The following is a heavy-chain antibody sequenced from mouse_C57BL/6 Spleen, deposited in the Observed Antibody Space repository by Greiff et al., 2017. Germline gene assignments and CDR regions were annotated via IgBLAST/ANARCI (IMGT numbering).Heavy chain of an antibody. Sequence: VQLQQPGAELVKPGASVKLSCKASGYTFTSYWMHWVKQRPGQGLEWIGMIHPNSGSTNYNEKFKSKATLTVDKSSSTAYMQLSSLTSEDSAVYYCAAPLYGSSGFDYWGQGTTLTASS. V-gene: IGHV1-64*01. CDR2: IHPNSGST. J-gene: IGHJ2*01. CDR1: GYTFTSYW. CDR3: AAPLYGSSGFDY. D-gene: IGHD1-1*01.